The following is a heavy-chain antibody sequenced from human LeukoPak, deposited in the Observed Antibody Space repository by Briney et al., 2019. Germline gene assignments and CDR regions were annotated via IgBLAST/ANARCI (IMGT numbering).Heavy chain of an antibody. D-gene: IGHD3-22*01. CDR3: ATSSYYYDSSGYFGWFDP. Sequence: ASVKVSCKVSGYTLTELSMHWVRQAPGKGGEWMGGFDPEDGETIYAQKFQGRVTMTEDTSTDTAYMELSSLRSEDTAVYYCATSSYYYDSSGYFGWFDPWGQGTLVTVSS. V-gene: IGHV1-24*01. CDR1: GYTLTELS. J-gene: IGHJ5*02. CDR2: FDPEDGET.